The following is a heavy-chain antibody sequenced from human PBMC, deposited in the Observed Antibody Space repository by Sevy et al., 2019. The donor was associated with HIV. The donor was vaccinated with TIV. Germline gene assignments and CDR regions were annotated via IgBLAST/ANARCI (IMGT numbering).Heavy chain of an antibody. V-gene: IGHV3-7*01. CDR2: IKQDGSDK. CDR3: ARDRDCSGGSCYSDY. Sequence: GGSLRLSCVASGFTFTNYWMSWVRQAPGKGLEWVANIKQDGSDKYYVDSVKGRLTISRDNAKNSLYLQMNSLRAEETAVYYCARDRDCSGGSCYSDYWGQGILVTVSS. D-gene: IGHD2-15*01. CDR1: GFTFTNYW. J-gene: IGHJ4*02.